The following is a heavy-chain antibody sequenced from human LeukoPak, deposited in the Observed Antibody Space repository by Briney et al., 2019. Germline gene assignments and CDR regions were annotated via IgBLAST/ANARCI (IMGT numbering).Heavy chain of an antibody. V-gene: IGHV1-69*06. CDR2: IIPIFGTA. CDR3: ARDFYDILTGYYPNWFDP. J-gene: IGHJ5*02. CDR1: GGTFSSYA. Sequence: GASVKVSCKGSGGTFSSYAISWVRQAPGQGLEWMGRIIPIFGTANYAQKFQGRVTITADKSTSTAYMELSSLRSEDTAVYYCARDFYDILTGYYPNWFDPWGQGTLVTVSS. D-gene: IGHD3-9*01.